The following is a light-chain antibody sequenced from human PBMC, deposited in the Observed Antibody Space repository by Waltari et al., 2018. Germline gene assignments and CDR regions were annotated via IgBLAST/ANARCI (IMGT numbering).Light chain of an antibody. V-gene: IGKV3-20*01. J-gene: IGKJ4*01. CDR2: GTF. CDR3: QQYDISPLT. Sequence: EIVLTQSPGTLSLSPGEGATLSCRTSQTIRTTYLAWYQHKPGQAPTLLIYGTFSRATGIPDRFTGSGSGTDFSLTISSLEPEDFATYYCQQYDISPLTFGGGTKVEIK. CDR1: QTIRTTY.